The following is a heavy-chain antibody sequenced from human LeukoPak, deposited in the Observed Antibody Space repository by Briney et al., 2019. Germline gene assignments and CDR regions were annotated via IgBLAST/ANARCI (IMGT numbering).Heavy chain of an antibody. J-gene: IGHJ4*02. Sequence: SETLSLTCAVYGGSFSGYYWSWIRQPPGKGLEWIGEINHSGSTNYNPSLKSRVPISVDTSKNQFSLKLSSVTAADTAVYYCARGGYCSGGSCYSRPPFDYWGQGTLVTVSS. V-gene: IGHV4-34*01. CDR2: INHSGST. CDR1: GGSFSGYY. D-gene: IGHD2-15*01. CDR3: ARGGYCSGGSCYSRPPFDY.